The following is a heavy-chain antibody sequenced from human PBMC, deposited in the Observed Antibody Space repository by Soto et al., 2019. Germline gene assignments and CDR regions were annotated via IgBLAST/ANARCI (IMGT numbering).Heavy chain of an antibody. J-gene: IGHJ6*03. CDR1: GYTFTSYD. CDR3: ARGVTGTTFILWYMDV. V-gene: IGHV1-8*01. D-gene: IGHD1-7*01. Sequence: ASVKVSFKASGYTFTSYDINWVRQATGQGLEWMGWMNPNSGNTGYAQKFQGRVTMTRNTSISTAYMELSSLRSEDTAVYYCARGVTGTTFILWYMDVWGKGTTVTVSS. CDR2: MNPNSGNT.